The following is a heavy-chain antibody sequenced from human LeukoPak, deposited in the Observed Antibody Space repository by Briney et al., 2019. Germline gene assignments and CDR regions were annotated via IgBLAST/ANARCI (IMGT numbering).Heavy chain of an antibody. CDR3: ARDPEAHYYYYMDV. V-gene: IGHV3-48*01. CDR2: ISSSSSTI. Sequence: VGSLRLSCAASGFTFSSYSMNWVRQAPGKGLEWVSYISSSSSTIYYADSVKGRFTISRDNAKNSLYLQMNSLRAEDTAVYYCARDPEAHYYYYMDVWGKGTTVTVSS. J-gene: IGHJ6*03. CDR1: GFTFSSYS.